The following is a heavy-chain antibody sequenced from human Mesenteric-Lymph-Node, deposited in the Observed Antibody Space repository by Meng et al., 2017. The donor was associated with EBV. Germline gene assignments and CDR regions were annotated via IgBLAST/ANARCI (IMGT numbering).Heavy chain of an antibody. V-gene: IGHV3-23*04. J-gene: IGHJ4*02. CDR3: ARNINPMESYTDY. D-gene: IGHD3-10*01. CDR2: IRGSGSAT. Sequence: EVQLVESGGGLVQPGGSLRLSCAASGFTFRSYAMSWVRQTPGKGLEWVSAIRGSGSATYYADSVKGRFTISRDNSKNMVFLQMNSLRAEDTAVYYCARNINPMESYTDYWGQGTLVTVSS. CDR1: GFTFRSYA.